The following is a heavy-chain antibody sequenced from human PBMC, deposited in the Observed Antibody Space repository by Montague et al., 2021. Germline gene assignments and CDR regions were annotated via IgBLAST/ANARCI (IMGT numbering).Heavy chain of an antibody. Sequence: SETLSLTCTVSGDSISSYYWSWIQQPPGKGLEWIGYIYNSGRTNYNPSLKSRVTISVDTSKNQFSLRLSSVTAADTAVYYCTRDVYSSGWSGYGMDVWGQGTTVTVSS. V-gene: IGHV4-59*01. CDR1: GDSISSYY. CDR2: IYNSGRT. D-gene: IGHD6-19*01. CDR3: TRDVYSSGWSGYGMDV. J-gene: IGHJ6*02.